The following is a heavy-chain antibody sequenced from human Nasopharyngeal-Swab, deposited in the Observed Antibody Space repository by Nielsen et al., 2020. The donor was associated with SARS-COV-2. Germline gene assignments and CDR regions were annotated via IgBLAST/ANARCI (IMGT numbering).Heavy chain of an antibody. Sequence: GESLKISCAASGFTFSSYAMHWVRQAPGKGLEWVAVISYDGSNKYYADSVKGRFTISRDNSKNTLYLQMNSLRAEDTAVYYCAIETRYCSGGSYSTGGMDVWGQGTTVTVSS. CDR1: GFTFSSYA. V-gene: IGHV3-30*04. CDR2: ISYDGSNK. D-gene: IGHD2-15*01. CDR3: AIETRYCSGGSYSTGGMDV. J-gene: IGHJ6*02.